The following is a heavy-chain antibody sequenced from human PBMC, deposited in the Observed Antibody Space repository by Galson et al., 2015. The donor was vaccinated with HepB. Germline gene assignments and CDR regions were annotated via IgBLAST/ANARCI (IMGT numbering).Heavy chain of an antibody. CDR2: ISYDGSNK. V-gene: IGHV3-30*18. CDR3: AKDQGYCTNGVCSDYYYYGMDV. D-gene: IGHD2-8*01. CDR1: GFTFSSYG. J-gene: IGHJ6*02. Sequence: SLRLSCAASGFTFSSYGMHWVRQAPGKGLEWVAVISYDGSNKYYADSVKGRFTISRDNSKNTLYLQMNSLRAEDTAVYYCAKDQGYCTNGVCSDYYYYGMDVWGQGTTVTVSS.